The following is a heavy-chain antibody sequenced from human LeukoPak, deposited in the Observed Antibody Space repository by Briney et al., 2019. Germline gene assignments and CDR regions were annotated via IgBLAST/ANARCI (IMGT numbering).Heavy chain of an antibody. CDR1: GGSINNYY. CDR2: ITGSIYFSGST. J-gene: IGHJ6*02. CDR3: ARDSRDYGSGSYWDV. V-gene: IGHV4-59*01. Sequence: PSETLSLTCTVSGGSINNYYWNWIRQPPGKGLEWIGYITGSIYFSGSTKYDPSLESRVTMSVDTSKNEFSLTLSSVTAADTAVYYCARDSRDYGSGSYWDVWGQGTTVTVSS. D-gene: IGHD3-10*01.